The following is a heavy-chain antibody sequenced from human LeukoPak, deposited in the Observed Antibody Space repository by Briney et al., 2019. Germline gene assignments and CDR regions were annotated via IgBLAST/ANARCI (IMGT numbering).Heavy chain of an antibody. D-gene: IGHD5-12*01. CDR3: ARDRGYGYFDY. Sequence: GGSLRLSCAASGFTFSSYAMSWVRQAPGKGLEWVAFIWDDGSNKYYADSVRGRFTISRDNSKNTLYLQLNSLRAEDTAVYYCARDRGYGYFDYWGQGTLVTVSS. V-gene: IGHV3-33*08. J-gene: IGHJ4*02. CDR1: GFTFSSYA. CDR2: IWDDGSNK.